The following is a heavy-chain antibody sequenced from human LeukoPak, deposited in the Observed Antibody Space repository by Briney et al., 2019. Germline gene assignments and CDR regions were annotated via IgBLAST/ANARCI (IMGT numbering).Heavy chain of an antibody. CDR2: IGTAGDT. Sequence: GSLRLSCAASGFTFSSYDMHWVRHATGKGLEWVSAIGTAGDTYYPGSVKGRFTISRENAKNSLYLQMNSLRAGDTAVYYCARGTELDYYGSGSYGMDVWGQGTTVTVSS. D-gene: IGHD3-10*01. CDR1: GFTFSSYD. J-gene: IGHJ6*02. CDR3: ARGTELDYYGSGSYGMDV. V-gene: IGHV3-13*01.